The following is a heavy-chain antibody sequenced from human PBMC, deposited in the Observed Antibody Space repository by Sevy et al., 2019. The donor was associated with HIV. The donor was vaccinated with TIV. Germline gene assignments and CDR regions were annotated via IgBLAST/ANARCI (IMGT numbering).Heavy chain of an antibody. CDR2: IKQDGSEK. Sequence: GGSLRLSCAASGFTFSSYWMSWVHQAPGKGLEWVANIKQDGSEKYYVDSVKGRFTISRDNAKNSLYLQMNSLRAEDTAVYYCAREELGELLFGAFDIWGQGTMVTVSS. J-gene: IGHJ3*02. CDR3: AREELGELLFGAFDI. CDR1: GFTFSSYW. D-gene: IGHD1-26*01. V-gene: IGHV3-7*01.